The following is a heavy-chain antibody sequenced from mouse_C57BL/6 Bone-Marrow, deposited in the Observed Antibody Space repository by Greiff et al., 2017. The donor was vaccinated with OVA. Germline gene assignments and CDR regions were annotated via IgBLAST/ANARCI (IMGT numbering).Heavy chain of an antibody. V-gene: IGHV3-6*01. Sequence: VQLKESGPGLVKPSQSLSLTCSVTGYSITSGYYWNWIRQFPGNKLEWMGYISYDGSNNYNPSLKNRISITRDTSKNQFFLKLNSVTTEDTATYYCARDPFDVWGTGTTVTVSS. CDR3: ARDPFDV. J-gene: IGHJ1*03. CDR1: GYSITSGYY. CDR2: ISYDGSN.